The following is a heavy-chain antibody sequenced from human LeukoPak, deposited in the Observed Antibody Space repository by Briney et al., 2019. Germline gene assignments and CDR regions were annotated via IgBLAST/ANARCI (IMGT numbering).Heavy chain of an antibody. J-gene: IGHJ6*03. CDR1: GFTFSSYA. Sequence: GGSLRLSCAASGFTFSSYAMHWVRQAPGRGLEWVAVISYDGSNKYYADSVKGRFTISRDNSKNTLYLQMNSLRAEDTAVYYCARDYVFRSYYYYYYMDVWGKGTTVTVSS. D-gene: IGHD3-3*01. CDR3: ARDYVFRSYYYYYYMDV. CDR2: ISYDGSNK. V-gene: IGHV3-30*04.